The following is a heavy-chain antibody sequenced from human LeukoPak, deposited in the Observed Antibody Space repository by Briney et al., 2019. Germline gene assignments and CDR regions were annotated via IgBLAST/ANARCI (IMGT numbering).Heavy chain of an antibody. Sequence: SETLSLTCTVSGGSISSYYWSWIRQPPGKGLEWIGYISYSGSTNFNPSLKSRVTISVDTSKNQFSLRLSSVTAADTAVYYCARVGGIYDYVWGSYRHDPFDIWGQGTMVTVSS. D-gene: IGHD3-16*02. J-gene: IGHJ3*02. CDR1: GGSISSYY. CDR2: ISYSGST. V-gene: IGHV4-59*01. CDR3: ARVGGIYDYVWGSYRHDPFDI.